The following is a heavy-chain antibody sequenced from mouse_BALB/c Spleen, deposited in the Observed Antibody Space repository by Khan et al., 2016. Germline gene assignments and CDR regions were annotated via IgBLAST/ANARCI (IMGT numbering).Heavy chain of an antibody. V-gene: IGHV2-3*01. CDR2: IWGDGST. CDR3: AKQDYYDPHYAMDC. Sequence: VQLQESGPGLVAPSQSLSITCTVSGFSLTNYGVSWVRQPPGKGLEWLGRIWGDGSTNYHSALISRLSISKDNSKSQVSLKVNSLQTDDTATYYCAKQDYYDPHYAMDCWGQGTSVTVSS. CDR1: GFSLTNYG. J-gene: IGHJ4*01. D-gene: IGHD2-4*01.